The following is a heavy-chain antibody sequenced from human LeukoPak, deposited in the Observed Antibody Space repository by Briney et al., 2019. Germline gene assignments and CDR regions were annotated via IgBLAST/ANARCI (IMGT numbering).Heavy chain of an antibody. V-gene: IGHV1-2*02. D-gene: IGHD5-12*01. Sequence: GASVKVSCKASGYTFTGYYMHWVRQAPGQGLEWMGWINPNSGDTNYAQKFQGRVTMTRDTSIRTAYLELSGLRSDDTAVYYCAKSPYEYYFDYWGQGTLVTVSS. J-gene: IGHJ4*02. CDR3: AKSPYEYYFDY. CDR1: GYTFTGYY. CDR2: INPNSGDT.